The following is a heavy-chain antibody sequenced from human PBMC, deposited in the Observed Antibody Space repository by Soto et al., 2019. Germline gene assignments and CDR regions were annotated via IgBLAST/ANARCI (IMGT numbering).Heavy chain of an antibody. V-gene: IGHV4-59*08. D-gene: IGHD3-3*01. Sequence: PSETLSLTCTVSGGSISSDYWSWIRQPPGKGLEWIGYIHYSGSTKYNPSLKSRVTISADTSKNQFSLKLSSVTAADTAVYYCARGHYDFWSGYFATIDYWGQGTLVTVS. CDR3: ARGHYDFWSGYFATIDY. J-gene: IGHJ4*02. CDR2: IHYSGST. CDR1: GGSISSDY.